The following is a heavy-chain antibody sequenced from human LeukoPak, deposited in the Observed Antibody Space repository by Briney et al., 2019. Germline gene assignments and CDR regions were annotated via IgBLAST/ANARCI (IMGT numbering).Heavy chain of an antibody. J-gene: IGHJ3*02. V-gene: IGHV3-7*01. D-gene: IGHD3-9*01. CDR2: IKQDGSEK. CDR3: ARDLDPHYDILTGYYREDAFDI. Sequence: SGGSLRLSCAASGFTFSSYWMSWVRQAPGKGLEWVANIKQDGSEKYYVDSVKGRFTISRDNAKNSLYLQMNSLRAEDTAVYYCARDLDPHYDILTGYYREDAFDIWGQGTMVTVSS. CDR1: GFTFSSYW.